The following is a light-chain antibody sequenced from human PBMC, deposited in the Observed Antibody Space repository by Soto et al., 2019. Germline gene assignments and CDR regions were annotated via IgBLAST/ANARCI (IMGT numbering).Light chain of an antibody. CDR2: GAS. Sequence: EFVLTQSPGTLSLSPGERATLSCRASQSFGSTSLAWYQQKPGQSPRLLIYGASSRATGIPARFSGSGSGTDLALTISRLEPEDFPVYYCQQYGSTPAGRFGQGTKVE. CDR1: QSFGSTS. V-gene: IGKV3-20*01. CDR3: QQYGSTPAGR. J-gene: IGKJ1*01.